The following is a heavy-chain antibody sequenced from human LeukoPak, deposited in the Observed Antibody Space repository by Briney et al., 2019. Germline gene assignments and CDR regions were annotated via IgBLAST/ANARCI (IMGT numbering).Heavy chain of an antibody. Sequence: GESLKISCKGSGYSFINYWINWVRQMPGKGLEWMGKIDPSDSYTNYSPSFQGHVTISADKSISTAYLQWSSLKASDTAMYYCARSLSSGWPGFGYWGQGALVTVSS. CDR3: ARSLSSGWPGFGY. V-gene: IGHV5-10-1*01. D-gene: IGHD6-19*01. CDR2: IDPSDSYT. J-gene: IGHJ4*02. CDR1: GYSFINYW.